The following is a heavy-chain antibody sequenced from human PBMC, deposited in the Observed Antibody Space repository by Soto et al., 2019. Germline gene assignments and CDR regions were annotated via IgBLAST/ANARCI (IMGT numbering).Heavy chain of an antibody. V-gene: IGHV3-30*03. CDR2: ISFNGNNK. D-gene: IGHD2-21*01. CDR1: GFTFSAYG. J-gene: IGHJ6*02. Sequence: QVQLVESGGGVVQPGRSLRLSCEVSGFTFSAYGFHWVRQAPGKGLEWLASISFNGNNKYHADPVRGRFTISRDNSKNTLFLQMNSLRPEDTARYFCARDLKEGNPTYGYFYYGLDVWGQGTTVSVSS. CDR3: ARDLKEGNPTYGYFYYGLDV.